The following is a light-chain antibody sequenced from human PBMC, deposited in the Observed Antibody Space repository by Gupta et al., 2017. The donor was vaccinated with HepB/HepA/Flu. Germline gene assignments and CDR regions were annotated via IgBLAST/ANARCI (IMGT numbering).Light chain of an antibody. CDR3: QQYNNWPLT. CDR2: GAS. Sequence: ETVMTQSPATLSVSPGERATLSCRASQIFTSNLAWYQQKPGQAPRLLIYGASTRATGIPARFSGSGSGTEFTLTISSLQSEDFAVYYCQQYNNWPLTFGGGTKVEIK. J-gene: IGKJ4*01. CDR1: QIFTSN. V-gene: IGKV3-15*01.